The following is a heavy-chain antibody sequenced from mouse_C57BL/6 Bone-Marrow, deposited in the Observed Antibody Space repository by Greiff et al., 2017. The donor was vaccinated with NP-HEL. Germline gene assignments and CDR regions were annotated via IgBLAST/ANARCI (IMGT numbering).Heavy chain of an antibody. J-gene: IGHJ2*01. V-gene: IGHV1-59*01. CDR1: GYTFTSYW. CDR3: ARGGGKDY. Sequence: QVQLQQPGAELVRPGTSVKLSCQASGYTFTSYWMHWVKQRPGQGLEWIGVIDPSDSYTNYNQKFKGKATLTVDTSSSTAYMQLSSLTSEDSAVYYCARGGGKDYWGQGTTLTVSS. D-gene: IGHD1-1*02. CDR2: IDPSDSYT.